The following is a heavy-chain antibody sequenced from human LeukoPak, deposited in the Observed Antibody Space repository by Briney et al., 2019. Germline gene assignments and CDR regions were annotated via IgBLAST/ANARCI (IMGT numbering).Heavy chain of an antibody. CDR3: ARSGETYSYYYYFDV. CDR2: MNPNSGNT. CDR1: GYTFTSYD. Sequence: ASVKVSCKASGYTFTSYDINWVRQATGQGLEWMGWMNPNSGNTGYAQKFQGRVTFTRNTSISTAYMELSSLRSDDTAVYYCARSGETYSYYYYFDVWGKGTTVTVSS. V-gene: IGHV1-8*03. J-gene: IGHJ6*03. D-gene: IGHD7-27*01.